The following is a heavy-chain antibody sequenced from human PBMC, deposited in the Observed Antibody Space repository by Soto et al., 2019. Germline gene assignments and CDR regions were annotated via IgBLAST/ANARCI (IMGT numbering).Heavy chain of an antibody. J-gene: IGHJ4*02. CDR2: FYYTGGT. CDR3: ASPRQGNFDCLSGYYDLDY. V-gene: IGHV4-39*01. D-gene: IGHD3-3*01. CDR1: GGSISSSGSY. Sequence: ATLSLTCTVSGGSISSSGSYEGWVRQPPGKGLEWVVSFYYTGGTYSTYYNPSRKIRVTISVDPPKRQFSLNLRSVTAADTAVYYCASPRQGNFDCLSGYYDLDYWSQGTLVTVSS.